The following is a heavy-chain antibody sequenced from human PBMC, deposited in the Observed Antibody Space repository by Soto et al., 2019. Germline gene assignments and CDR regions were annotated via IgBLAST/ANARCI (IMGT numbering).Heavy chain of an antibody. D-gene: IGHD2-8*02. Sequence: QVTLKEAGPVLVKPTETLTLTCTASGIHLSTARMGVKWISQPPGKALEWLAHLFSNDNISYNPSVKNRLTISKDTSKSPVVLTMTNVDPVDTATYYCAGSLQDTGGHPSRGFEPWGQGMLFTVSS. J-gene: IGHJ5*02. CDR3: AGSLQDTGGHPSRGFEP. CDR1: GIHLSTARMG. V-gene: IGHV2-26*01. CDR2: LFSNDNI.